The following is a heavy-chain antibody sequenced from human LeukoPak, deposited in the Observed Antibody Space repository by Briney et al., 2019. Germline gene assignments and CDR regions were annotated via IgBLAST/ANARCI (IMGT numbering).Heavy chain of an antibody. D-gene: IGHD2-15*01. CDR2: ISYDGSNK. CDR3: ARASIVVVVAVPDY. J-gene: IGHJ4*02. CDR1: GFTFSSYA. V-gene: IGHV3-30-3*01. Sequence: PPGRSLRLSCAASGFTFSSYAMHWVRQAPGKGLEWVAVISYDGSNKYYADSVKGRFTISRDNSKNTLYLQINSLRAEDTAVYYCARASIVVVVAVPDYWGQGTLVTVSS.